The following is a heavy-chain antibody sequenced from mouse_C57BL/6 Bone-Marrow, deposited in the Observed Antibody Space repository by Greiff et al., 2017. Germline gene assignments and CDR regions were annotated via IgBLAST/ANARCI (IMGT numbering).Heavy chain of an antibody. D-gene: IGHD1-1*01. V-gene: IGHV2-2*01. Sequence: VQLKESGPGLVQPSPSLSITCTVSGFSLTSYCVHWVRQSPGKGLEWLGVIWSGGSTDYNAAFISRLSIRKDNSTSQVFLKMRSLQADDTAIYYCSRPAAYGSSYGFAYWGQGTLVTVSA. CDR1: GFSLTSYC. CDR3: SRPAAYGSSYGFAY. J-gene: IGHJ3*01. CDR2: IWSGGST.